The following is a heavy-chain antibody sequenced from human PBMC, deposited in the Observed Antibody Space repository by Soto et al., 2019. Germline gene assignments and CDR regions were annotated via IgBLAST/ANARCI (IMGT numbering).Heavy chain of an antibody. V-gene: IGHV1-69*01. J-gene: IGHJ4*02. CDR3: ARDGGRHSGGIDY. D-gene: IGHD1-26*01. CDR1: GGTFSSYS. Sequence: QVQLVQSGAGVKKPGSSVKVSCKASGGTFSSYSFNWVRQAPGQGLEWMGEIIPIFGTANYAQKFQGRVTITADESTSTAYMELSSLRSEDTAVYYCARDGGRHSGGIDYWGQGTLVTVSS. CDR2: IIPIFGTA.